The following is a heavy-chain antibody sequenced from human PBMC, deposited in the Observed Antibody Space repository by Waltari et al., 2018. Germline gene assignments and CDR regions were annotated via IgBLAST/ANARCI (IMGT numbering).Heavy chain of an antibody. V-gene: IGHV4-38-2*01. J-gene: IGHJ4*02. CDR2: IYHSGST. Sequence: QVQLQESGPGLVKPSETLSLTCAVSGYSISSGYYCGWIRQPPVKGLEWIGSIYHSGSTYYNPSLKIRVTISVDTSKNQFSRKLSSETAADTAVYYCARLPPPDYCSGQNEYWGQGTLVTVSS. CDR1: GYSISSGYY. CDR3: ARLPPPDYCSGQNEY. D-gene: IGHD3-10*01.